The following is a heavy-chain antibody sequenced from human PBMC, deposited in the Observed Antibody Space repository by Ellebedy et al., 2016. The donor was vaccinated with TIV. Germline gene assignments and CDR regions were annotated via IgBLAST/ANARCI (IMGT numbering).Heavy chain of an antibody. CDR1: GGSISATNSH. CDR3: ARGHYGSGTYFAPGE. V-gene: IGHV4-39*07. D-gene: IGHD3-10*01. Sequence: MPSETLSLTCTVSGGSISATNSHWDWIRQPPGKGLEWIGTIYYSVITMYNPSLNSRVTISTDMSKTQFSLILSSVTAADTAVYYCARGHYGSGTYFAPGEWGQGALVTVSS. J-gene: IGHJ4*02. CDR2: IYYSVIT.